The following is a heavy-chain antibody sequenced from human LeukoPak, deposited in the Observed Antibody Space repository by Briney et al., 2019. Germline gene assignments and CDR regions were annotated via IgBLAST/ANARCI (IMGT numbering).Heavy chain of an antibody. Sequence: GGSLRLSCAASGFTFSSYSMNWVRQAPGKGLEWVSSISSSSSYIYYADSVKGRFTISRDNAKNSLYLQMNSLRAEDTAVYYCARDSAYGRGAFDIWGQGTMVTVSS. V-gene: IGHV3-21*01. CDR3: ARDSAYGRGAFDI. D-gene: IGHD1-26*01. CDR2: ISSSSSYI. J-gene: IGHJ3*02. CDR1: GFTFSSYS.